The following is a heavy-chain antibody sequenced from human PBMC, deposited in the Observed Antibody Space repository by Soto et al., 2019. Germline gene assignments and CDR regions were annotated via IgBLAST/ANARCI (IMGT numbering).Heavy chain of an antibody. J-gene: IGHJ4*02. CDR2: ISSSRSII. CDR1: GFTFTSYG. V-gene: IGHV3-48*04. CDR3: VRYGGDGYNQPFEY. Sequence: GWSPRLSCGASGFTFTSYGMNWIRKAIGKGLEWLSYISSSRSIIYYADSVKGRFTISRDNAKNSLYLQMNSLRAEDTAVYYCVRYGGDGYNQPFEYWGPGTLVTVSS. D-gene: IGHD2-21*01.